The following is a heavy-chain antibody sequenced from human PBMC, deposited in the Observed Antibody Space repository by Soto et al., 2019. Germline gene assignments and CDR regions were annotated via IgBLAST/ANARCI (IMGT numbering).Heavy chain of an antibody. CDR3: ARELGGDYYYGMDV. J-gene: IGHJ6*02. CDR1: GGSISSSSYY. V-gene: IGHV4-39*02. CDR2: IYYSGST. Sequence: SETLSLTCTVSGGSISSSSYYWGWIRQPPGKGLEWIGSIYYSGSTYYNPSLKSRVTISVDTSKNQFSLKLSSVTAADTAVYYCARELGGDYYYGMDVWGQGNTVTVSS. D-gene: IGHD3-16*01.